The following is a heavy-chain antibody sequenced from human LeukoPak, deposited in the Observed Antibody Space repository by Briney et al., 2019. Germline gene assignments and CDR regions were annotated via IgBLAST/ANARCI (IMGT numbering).Heavy chain of an antibody. V-gene: IGHV3-23*01. CDR2: ISGSGGST. CDR1: GFTFSSYT. Sequence: GGSLRLSCSASGFTFSSYTMNWVRQAPGKGLEWVSTISGSGGSTYYADSVQGRFTISRDNSKNTLYLQMNSLRAEDTAVYYCARGQRAAAGFDSWGQGTLVTVSS. J-gene: IGHJ4*02. CDR3: ARGQRAAAGFDS. D-gene: IGHD6-13*01.